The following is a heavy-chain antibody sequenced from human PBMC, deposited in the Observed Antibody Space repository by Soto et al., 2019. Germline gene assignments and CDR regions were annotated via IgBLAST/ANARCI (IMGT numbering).Heavy chain of an antibody. CDR1: GGSISSYY. V-gene: IGHV4-59*01. D-gene: IGHD5-18*01. Sequence: QVQLQESGPGLVKPSETLSLTCTVSGGSISSYYWSWIRQPPGKGLEWIGYIYYSGSTKYNPSLKRRVTITVDTSKNQVSLKLSSVTAADTAVYYCARGRGDTAMAWYYWGQGTLVTVSS. CDR3: ARGRGDTAMAWYY. J-gene: IGHJ4*02. CDR2: IYYSGST.